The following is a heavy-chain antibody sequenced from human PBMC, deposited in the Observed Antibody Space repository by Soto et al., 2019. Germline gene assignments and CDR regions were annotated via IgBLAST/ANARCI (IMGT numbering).Heavy chain of an antibody. D-gene: IGHD2-15*01. Sequence: PGVSLRLSCAASGFTFSDYYMSWIRQAPGKGLERVSYISSSGSTIYYADSVKGRFTIARDNANNSLYLQMNSLRVEDTAVYYCARRAVYGGKPESFEYWGQGTLVNVSS. V-gene: IGHV3-11*01. CDR1: GFTFSDYY. CDR3: ARRAVYGGKPESFEY. J-gene: IGHJ4*02. CDR2: ISSSGSTI.